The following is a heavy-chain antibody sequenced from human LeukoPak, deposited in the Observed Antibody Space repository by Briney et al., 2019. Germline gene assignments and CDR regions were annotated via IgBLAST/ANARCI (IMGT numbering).Heavy chain of an antibody. Sequence: KSSETLSLTCAVSGGSISSSNWWSWVRQPPGKGLEWTGEIYHSGSTNYNPSLKSRVTISVDKSKNQFSLKLSSVTAADTAVYYCARDGEVRGAHWYYGMDVWGQGTTVTVSS. CDR2: IYHSGST. CDR1: GGSISSSNW. J-gene: IGHJ6*02. CDR3: ARDGEVRGAHWYYGMDV. V-gene: IGHV4-4*02. D-gene: IGHD1-1*01.